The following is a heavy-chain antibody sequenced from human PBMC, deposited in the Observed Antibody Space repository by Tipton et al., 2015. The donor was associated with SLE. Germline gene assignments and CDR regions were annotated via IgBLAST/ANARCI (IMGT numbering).Heavy chain of an antibody. CDR3: ARDAPIVGANDAFDI. D-gene: IGHD1-26*01. Sequence: SLRLSCAASGFTFSSYSMNWVRQAPGKGLVWVSRINSDGSSTSYADSVKGRFTISRDNAKNTLYLQMNSLRAEDTAVYYCARDAPIVGANDAFDIWGQGTMVTVSS. CDR2: INSDGSST. CDR1: GFTFSSYS. V-gene: IGHV3-74*01. J-gene: IGHJ3*02.